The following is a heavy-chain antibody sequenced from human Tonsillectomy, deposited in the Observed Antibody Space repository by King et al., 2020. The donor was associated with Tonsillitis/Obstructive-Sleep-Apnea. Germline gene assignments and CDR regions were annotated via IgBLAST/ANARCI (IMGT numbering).Heavy chain of an antibody. CDR2: IDTSDSYS. J-gene: IGHJ6*02. Sequence: QLVQSGAEVKKPGESLRISCKGSGYSFTSYWITWVRQMPGKGLEWRGRIDTSDSYSDYSPSFQGHVTISADKSISTAYLQWGSLKASYTAMYYCARQVAGTYYYYYHGLDVWAQGTTVIVSS. V-gene: IGHV5-10-1*03. CDR1: GYSFTSYW. D-gene: IGHD6-19*01. CDR3: ARQVAGTYYYYYHGLDV.